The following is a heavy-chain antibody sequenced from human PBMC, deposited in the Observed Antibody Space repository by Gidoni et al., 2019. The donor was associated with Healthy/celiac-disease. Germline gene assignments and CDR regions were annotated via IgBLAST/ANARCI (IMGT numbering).Heavy chain of an antibody. D-gene: IGHD5-18*01. CDR3: ARDALVDTAMVRSFDY. Sequence: EVQLVESWGGLVQPGGSLRLSCAASGFTFSSYSMNWVRQAPGKGLEWVSYISSSSSTIYYADSVKGRFTISRDNAKNSLYLQMNSLRDEDTAVYYCARDALVDTAMVRSFDYWGQGTLVTVSS. CDR2: ISSSSSTI. CDR1: GFTFSSYS. J-gene: IGHJ4*02. V-gene: IGHV3-48*02.